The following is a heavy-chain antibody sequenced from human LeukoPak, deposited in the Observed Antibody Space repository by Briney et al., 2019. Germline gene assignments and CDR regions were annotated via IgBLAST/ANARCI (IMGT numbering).Heavy chain of an antibody. D-gene: IGHD2-2*01. CDR2: IYHSGST. J-gene: IGHJ5*02. Sequence: SETLSLXCAVSGYSSSSGYYWGWIRQPPGKGLAWIGSIYHSGSTYYNPSLKSRVTISVDTSKNQFSLKLSSVTAADTAVYYCARRVVPAASWFDPWGQGTLVTVSS. CDR3: ARRVVPAASWFDP. V-gene: IGHV4-38-2*01. CDR1: GYSSSSGYY.